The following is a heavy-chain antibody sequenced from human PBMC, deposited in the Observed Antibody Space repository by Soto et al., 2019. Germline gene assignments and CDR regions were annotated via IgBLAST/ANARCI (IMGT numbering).Heavy chain of an antibody. CDR2: IYYSGSA. CDR1: GGSISSSDYY. J-gene: IGHJ4*02. V-gene: IGHV4-39*07. D-gene: IGHD6-13*01. Sequence: KPSETLSLTCTVSGGSISSSDYYWGWIRQPPGKGLEWIGNIYYSGSASYNPSLKSRVTISVDTSKNQFSLILRSVTAADTAVYYCARLPPISAADTSLFDYWGEGTLVTVSS. CDR3: ARLPPISAADTSLFDY.